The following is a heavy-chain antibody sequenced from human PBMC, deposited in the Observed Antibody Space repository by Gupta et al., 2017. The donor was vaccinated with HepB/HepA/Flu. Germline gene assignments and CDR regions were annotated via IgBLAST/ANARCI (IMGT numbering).Heavy chain of an antibody. CDR3: AKEGKRGGFGGLSFDY. V-gene: IGHV3-23*01. CDR2: ISGSGGST. Sequence: EVQLLESGGGLVQPGGSLRLSCAASGFTFSSYAMSWVRQAPGKGLEWVSAISGSGGSTYYADSVKGRFTISRDNSKNTLYLQMNSLRAEDTAVYYCAKEGKRGGFGGLSFDYWGQGTLVTVSS. D-gene: IGHD3-10*01. J-gene: IGHJ4*02. CDR1: GFTFSSYA.